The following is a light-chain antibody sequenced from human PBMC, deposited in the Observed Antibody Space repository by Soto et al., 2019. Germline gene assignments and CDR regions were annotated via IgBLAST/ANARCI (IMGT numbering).Light chain of an antibody. Sequence: QSALTQPASVSGSPGQSITISCTGTSSDVGGYNLVSWYQQQPGKAPKLMIYEVSKRPSGVSNRFSGSKSGNTASLTISGLQAEDEADYYCFSYTGSSTLVFGAGTKLTVL. J-gene: IGLJ2*01. CDR3: FSYTGSSTLV. CDR1: SSDVGGYNL. V-gene: IGLV2-23*02. CDR2: EVS.